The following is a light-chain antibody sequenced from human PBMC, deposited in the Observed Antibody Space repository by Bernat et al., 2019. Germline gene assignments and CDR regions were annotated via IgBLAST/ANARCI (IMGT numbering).Light chain of an antibody. J-gene: IGKJ1*01. CDR3: QQYNDWPPWT. Sequence: EIVMTQSPVTLSVSPGERVTVSCRASQSIGNNIAWYQHKPGQAPRLLIFGASSRATGISGRFSGSGFGTDFTLTISSLQSEDSALYYCQQYNDWPPWTFGQGTRIEIK. V-gene: IGKV3-15*01. CDR2: GAS. CDR1: QSIGNN.